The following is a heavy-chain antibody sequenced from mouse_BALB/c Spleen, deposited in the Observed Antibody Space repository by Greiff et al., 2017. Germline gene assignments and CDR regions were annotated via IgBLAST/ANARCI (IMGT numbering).Heavy chain of an antibody. CDR1: GYTFTDYA. J-gene: IGHJ3*01. CDR3: ARSTMITTENWFAY. D-gene: IGHD2-4*01. V-gene: IGHV1S137*01. CDR2: ISTYYGDA. Sequence: VKLQESGAELVRPGVSVKISCKGSGYTFTDYAMHWVKQSHAKSLEWIGVISTYYGDASYNQKFKGKATMTVDKSSSTDYMELARLTSEDSAIYYCARSTMITTENWFAYWGQGTLVTVSA.